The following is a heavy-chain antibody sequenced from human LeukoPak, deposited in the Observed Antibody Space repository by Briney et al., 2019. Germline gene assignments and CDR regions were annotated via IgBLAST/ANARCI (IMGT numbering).Heavy chain of an antibody. D-gene: IGHD6-19*01. Sequence: ASVKVSCKASGYTFTAYYMHWVRQAPGQGLEWMGWINPNSGDTNYAQKFQGRVTMTRDTSISTAYMELSRLRSDDTAVFYCARSIAVAATGFDYWGQGTLVTASS. J-gene: IGHJ4*02. CDR1: GYTFTAYY. V-gene: IGHV1-2*02. CDR2: INPNSGDT. CDR3: ARSIAVAATGFDY.